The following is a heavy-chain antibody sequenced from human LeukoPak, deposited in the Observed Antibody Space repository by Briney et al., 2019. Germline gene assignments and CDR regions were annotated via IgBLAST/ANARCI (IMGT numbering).Heavy chain of an antibody. CDR1: GYTFSSYD. CDR3: TRGRGSTSFKFDP. Sequence: ASVKVSCKASGYTFSSYDITWVRQAPGQGLEWMGWVDPKNGNRGYAPKFYGRLTMTRNASINTAYMELTTLRSEDAAVYYCTRGRGSTSFKFDPWGQGTLVTVSS. J-gene: IGHJ5*02. CDR2: VDPKNGNR. V-gene: IGHV1-8*01. D-gene: IGHD2/OR15-2a*01.